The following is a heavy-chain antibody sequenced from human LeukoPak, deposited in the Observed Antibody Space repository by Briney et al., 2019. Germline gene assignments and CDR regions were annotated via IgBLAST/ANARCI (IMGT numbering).Heavy chain of an antibody. CDR2: ISISDSTI. CDR3: ARGRYLGAMFQDH. Sequence: GGSLRLSCAASGFTFSSYEMNWVRQAPGAGLEWVSYISISDSTIYYADSVKGRFTISRDNAKNSLYLQMNNLRVEATALYYCARGRYLGAMFQDHWGQGTLVTVSS. CDR1: GFTFSSYE. J-gene: IGHJ4*02. V-gene: IGHV3-48*03. D-gene: IGHD3-10*02.